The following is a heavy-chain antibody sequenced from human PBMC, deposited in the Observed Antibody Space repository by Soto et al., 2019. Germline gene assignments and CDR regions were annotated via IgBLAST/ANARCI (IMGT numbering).Heavy chain of an antibody. CDR3: AHRLPLHNEYSINFDY. V-gene: IGHV2-5*02. Sequence: QITLKESGPTLVKPTQTLTLTCTFSGFSLSTSGVGVGWIRQPPGKALEWLALIYWDDDKRYSPSLKNRLTITKHTAKNQVVRTMTNMDPVDTATYYCAHRLPLHNEYSINFDYCGQGTLVTVSS. J-gene: IGHJ4*02. D-gene: IGHD6-6*01. CDR1: GFSLSTSGVG. CDR2: IYWDDDK.